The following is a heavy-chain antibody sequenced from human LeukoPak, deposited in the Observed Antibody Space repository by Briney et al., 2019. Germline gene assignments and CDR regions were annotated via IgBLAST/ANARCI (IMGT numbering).Heavy chain of an antibody. CDR1: GGSISSSSYY. CDR3: ARAYGRVRGVIMPFDY. CDR2: IYYSGST. J-gene: IGHJ4*02. D-gene: IGHD3-10*01. V-gene: IGHV4-39*07. Sequence: SETLSLTCTVSGGSISSSSYYWGWIRQPPGKGLEWIGSIYYSGSTYYNPSLKSRVTISVDTSKNQFSLKLSSVTAADTAVYYCARAYGRVRGVIMPFDYWGQGTLVTVSS.